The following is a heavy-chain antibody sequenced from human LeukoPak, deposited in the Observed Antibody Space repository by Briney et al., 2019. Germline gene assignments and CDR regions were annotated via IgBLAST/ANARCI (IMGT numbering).Heavy chain of an antibody. V-gene: IGHV4-34*01. Sequence: SETLSLTCAVYGGSFSGHYWSWIRQPPGKGLEWIGEINHSGSTNYNPSLKSRVTISVDTSKNQFSLKLSSVTAADTAVYYCARGVKVYYDSSGYGYYYYMDVWGKGTTVTASS. CDR3: ARGVKVYYDSSGYGYYYYMDV. D-gene: IGHD3-22*01. J-gene: IGHJ6*03. CDR2: INHSGST. CDR1: GGSFSGHY.